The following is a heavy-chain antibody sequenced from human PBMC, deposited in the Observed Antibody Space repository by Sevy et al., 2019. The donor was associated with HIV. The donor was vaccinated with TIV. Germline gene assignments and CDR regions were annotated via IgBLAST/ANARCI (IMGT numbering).Heavy chain of an antibody. J-gene: IGHJ4*02. CDR1: GFTFGDFA. CDR3: TRWKGAQYIFDY. V-gene: IGHV3-49*04. Sequence: GGSLRLSCTTSGFTFGDFAMNWVRQAPGKGLEWVAFLKSRALHGIIKHAAAVEGRFTISRDDSKDIAYLQMSDLKSVDSCVYDCTRWKGAQYIFDYWGQGALVTVSS. D-gene: IGHD1-26*01. CDR2: LKSRALHGII.